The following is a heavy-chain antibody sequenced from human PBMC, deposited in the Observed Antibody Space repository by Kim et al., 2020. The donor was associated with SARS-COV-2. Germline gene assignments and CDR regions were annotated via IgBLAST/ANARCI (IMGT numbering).Heavy chain of an antibody. J-gene: IGHJ5*02. CDR1: GYTFSSYY. V-gene: IGHV1-46*01. D-gene: IGHD2-15*01. CDR2: INPSGGTT. Sequence: ASVKVSCKTSGYTFSSYYLHWVRQAPGQGLEWMGIINPSGGTTTYAQKFQGRVIMTRDTSTGTVYMELSALRSEDTALYYWWREGGLYCSGESCYSFDHWGQGTLFTVSS. CDR3: WREGGLYCSGESCYSFDH.